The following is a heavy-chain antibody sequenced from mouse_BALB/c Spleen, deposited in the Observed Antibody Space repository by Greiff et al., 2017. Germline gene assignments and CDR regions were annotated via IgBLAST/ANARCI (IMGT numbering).Heavy chain of an antibody. CDR3: ARDYHDYEGAMDY. D-gene: IGHD2-4*01. Sequence: VQLVESGPGLVAPSQSLSITCTVSGFSFTSYGVHWVRQPPGKGLEWLGVIWAGGSTNYNSAHMSRLIISKDNSKSQVFLKMNSLQTDDTAMYCGARDYHDYEGAMDYWGQGTSVTVSS. V-gene: IGHV2-9*02. CDR2: IWAGGST. CDR1: GFSFTSYG. J-gene: IGHJ4*01.